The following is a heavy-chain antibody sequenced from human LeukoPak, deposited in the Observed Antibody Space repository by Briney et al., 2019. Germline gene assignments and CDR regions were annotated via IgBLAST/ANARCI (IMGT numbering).Heavy chain of an antibody. D-gene: IGHD6-19*01. Sequence: SVKVSCKASGGTFSSYAISWVRQAPGQGFEWMGGIIPIFGTANYAQKFQGRVTITADESTSTAYMELSRLRSEDTAVYYCARTGYSSGWYNFDYWGQGTLVTVSS. CDR1: GGTFSSYA. CDR3: ARTGYSSGWYNFDY. J-gene: IGHJ4*02. CDR2: IIPIFGTA. V-gene: IGHV1-69*13.